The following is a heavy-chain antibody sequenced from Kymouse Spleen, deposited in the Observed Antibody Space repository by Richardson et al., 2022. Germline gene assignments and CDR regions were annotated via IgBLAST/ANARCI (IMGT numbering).Heavy chain of an antibody. D-gene: IGHD1-7*01. J-gene: IGHJ4*02. V-gene: IGHV4-34*01. Sequence: QVQLQQWGAGLLKPSETLSLTCAVYGGSFSGYYWSWIRQPPGKGLEWIGEINHSGSTNYNPSLKSRVTISVDTSKNQFSLKLSSVTAADTAVYYCARGFITGTTRAFDYWGQGTLVTVSS. CDR1: GGSFSGYY. CDR3: ARGFITGTTRAFDY. CDR2: INHSGST.